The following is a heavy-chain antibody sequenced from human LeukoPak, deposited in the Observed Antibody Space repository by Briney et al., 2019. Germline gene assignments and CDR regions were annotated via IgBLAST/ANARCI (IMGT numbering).Heavy chain of an antibody. CDR3: ARGSRATRYFDY. D-gene: IGHD2-15*01. CDR1: GGSFSGYY. V-gene: IGHV4-34*01. J-gene: IGHJ4*02. Sequence: XETLSLTCAVYGGSFSGYYWSWIRQPPGKGLEWIGEINHSGSTNYNPSLKSRVTISVDTSKKQFSLKRRYVTAADTAVYYCARGSRATRYFDYWGQGTLVTVSS. CDR2: INHSGST.